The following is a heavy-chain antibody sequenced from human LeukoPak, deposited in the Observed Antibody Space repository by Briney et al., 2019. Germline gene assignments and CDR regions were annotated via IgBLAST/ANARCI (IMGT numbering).Heavy chain of an antibody. V-gene: IGHV1-46*01. CDR2: INPSGGST. Sequence: GASVKVSCKASGYTFTSYYMHWVRQAPGQGLEWMGIINPSGGSTSYAQKFQGRVTMTRDTSTSTVCMELSSLRSEDTPVYYCTRGDGAVAGRFRCGDYFDYWGQGTLVTDSS. J-gene: IGHJ4*02. CDR1: GYTFTSYY. CDR3: TRGDGAVAGRFRCGDYFDY. D-gene: IGHD6-19*01.